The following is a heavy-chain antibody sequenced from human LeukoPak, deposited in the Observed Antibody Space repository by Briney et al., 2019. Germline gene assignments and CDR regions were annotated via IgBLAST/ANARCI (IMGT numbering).Heavy chain of an antibody. CDR3: ARDGEYDPGYFDY. J-gene: IGHJ4*02. CDR1: GFTFSSYS. D-gene: IGHD2/OR15-2a*01. CDR2: ISSSSSTI. V-gene: IGHV3-48*01. Sequence: GGSLRLSCAPSGFTFSSYSMNWVRQAPGKGLEWVSYISSSSSTIYYADSVKGRFTISRDNAKNSLYLQMNSLRAEDTAVYYCARDGEYDPGYFDYWGQGTLVTVSS.